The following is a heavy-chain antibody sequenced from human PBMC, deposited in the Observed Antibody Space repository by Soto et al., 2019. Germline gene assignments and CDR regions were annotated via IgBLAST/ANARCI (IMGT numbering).Heavy chain of an antibody. CDR2: IYYSGRT. CDR1: GGSINSAGYY. CDR3: APLPSIINCPMDV. Sequence: QVQLQESGPGLVKPSETLSLTCIVSGGSINSAGYYWSWVRQPPGKGLEWIGNIYYSGRTYYNPSLKSRVSIEVDTSNHHFSLTLHSVTPADTAVYFCAPLPSIINCPMDVWGQGTTVTVSS. J-gene: IGHJ6*02. V-gene: IGHV4-31*03. D-gene: IGHD3-10*01.